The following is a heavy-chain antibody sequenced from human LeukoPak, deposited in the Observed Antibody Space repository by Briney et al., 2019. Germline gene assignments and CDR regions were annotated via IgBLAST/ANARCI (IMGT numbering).Heavy chain of an antibody. CDR3: AREVVRGLDAFDI. D-gene: IGHD3-10*01. CDR1: GLTVSTNY. Sequence: GGSLRLSCAASGLTVSTNYMSWVRQAPGKGLEWVSVIYSGGSTYYADSVKGRFTISRDNSKNTLYLQMNSLRAEDTAVYYCAREVVRGLDAFDIWGQGTMVTVSS. CDR2: IYSGGST. J-gene: IGHJ3*02. V-gene: IGHV3-66*01.